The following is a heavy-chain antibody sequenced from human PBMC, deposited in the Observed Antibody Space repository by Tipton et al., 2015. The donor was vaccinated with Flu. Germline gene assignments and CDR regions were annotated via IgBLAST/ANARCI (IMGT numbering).Heavy chain of an antibody. Sequence: QLEQSGGGLIQPGGSLRLSCAVSGFTVSSNYMSWVRQAPGKGLEWVSVIYSGGSTYYADSVKGRFTISRDNSKNTLYLEMNSLRVEDTAVYYCARGRGYCSTTTCLLPFDFWGQGTLVTVSS. CDR3: ARGRGYCSTTTCLLPFDF. J-gene: IGHJ4*02. CDR1: GFTVSSNY. D-gene: IGHD2-2*01. CDR2: IYSGGST. V-gene: IGHV3-53*01.